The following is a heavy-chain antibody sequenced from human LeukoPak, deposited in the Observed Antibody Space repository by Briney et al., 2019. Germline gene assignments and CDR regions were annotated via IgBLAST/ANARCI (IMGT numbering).Heavy chain of an antibody. CDR3: ARVYCSSTSCSSPYYYYGMDV. CDR1: GGSISSYY. Sequence: SETLSLTCTVSGGSISSYYWSWIRQPPGKGLEWIGYIYYSGSTNYNPSLKSRVTISVDTSKNQFSLKLSSVTAADTAVYYCARVYCSSTSCSSPYYYYGMDVWGQGTTVTVSS. D-gene: IGHD2-2*01. J-gene: IGHJ6*02. CDR2: IYYSGST. V-gene: IGHV4-59*12.